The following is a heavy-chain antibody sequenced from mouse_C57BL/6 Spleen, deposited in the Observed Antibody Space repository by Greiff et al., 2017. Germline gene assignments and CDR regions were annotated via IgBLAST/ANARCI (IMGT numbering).Heavy chain of an antibody. CDR1: GYTFTSYW. J-gene: IGHJ2*01. CDR3: ARRGSSGTRDY. CDR2: IDPSDSYT. Sequence: QVQLQQSGAELVRPGTSVKLSCKASGYTFTSYWMHWVKQRPGQGLEWIGVIDPSDSYTNYNQKFKGKATLTVDTSSSTAYLQLSSLTSEDSAVDYCARRGSSGTRDYWGQGTTRTVSS. D-gene: IGHD3-2*02. V-gene: IGHV1-59*01.